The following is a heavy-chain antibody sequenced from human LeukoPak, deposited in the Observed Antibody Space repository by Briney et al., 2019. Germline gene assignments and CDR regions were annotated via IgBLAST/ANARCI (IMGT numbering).Heavy chain of an antibody. CDR2: INHNGYT. V-gene: IGHV4-34*01. CDR1: GGPFSDYY. J-gene: IGHJ4*02. Sequence: SETLSLTCAVYGGPFSDYYWNWIRQPPGKGLEWIGEINHNGYTNYNPSLESRVTISVDTSKNQFSLKVYSLTAADTAVYFCARAGTGDRSAVFDYWGQGILVTVSS. D-gene: IGHD7-27*01. CDR3: ARAGTGDRSAVFDY.